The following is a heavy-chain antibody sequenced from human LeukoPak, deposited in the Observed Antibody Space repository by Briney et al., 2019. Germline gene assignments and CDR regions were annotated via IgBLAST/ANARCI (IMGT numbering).Heavy chain of an antibody. J-gene: IGHJ4*02. CDR3: ATCRDGYNCDLVY. CDR2: FDPEGGKT. CDR1: GYTLTELS. V-gene: IGHV1-24*01. Sequence: ASVTVSCKVSGYTLTELSMHWVRQAPGKGLEWMGGFDPEGGKTIFTEEFQGRVTMTKDTSTDTAYMELSSLRSEDTAIYYCATCRDGYNCDLVYWGQGTLVTVSS. D-gene: IGHD5-24*01.